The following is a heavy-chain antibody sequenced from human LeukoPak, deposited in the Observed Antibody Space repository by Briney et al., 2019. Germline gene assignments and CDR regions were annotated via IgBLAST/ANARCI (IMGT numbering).Heavy chain of an antibody. CDR3: ARTPVYYGSRFDP. V-gene: IGHV4-34*01. D-gene: IGHD3-10*01. CDR1: GGSFSGYY. CDR2: INHSGST. Sequence: PSETLSLTCAVYGGSFSGYYWSWIRQPPGKGLEWIGEINHSGSTNYNPSLKSRVTISVDTSKNQFSLKLSSVTAADTAVYYCARTPVYYGSRFDPWGQGTLVTVSS. J-gene: IGHJ5*02.